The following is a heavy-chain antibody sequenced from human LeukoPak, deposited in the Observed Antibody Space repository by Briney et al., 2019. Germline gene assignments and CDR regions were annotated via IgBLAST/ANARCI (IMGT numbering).Heavy chain of an antibody. CDR3: ARGRYYDFWSGYYTGALYFDY. V-gene: IGHV4-39*07. Sequence: SETLSLTCTVSGGSISSSSYYWGWIRQPPGKGLGWIGSIYYSGSTYYNPSLKSRVTISVDKSKNQFSLKLSSVTAADTAVYYCARGRYYDFWSGYYTGALYFDYWGQGTLVTVSS. J-gene: IGHJ4*02. D-gene: IGHD3-3*01. CDR2: IYYSGST. CDR1: GGSISSSSYY.